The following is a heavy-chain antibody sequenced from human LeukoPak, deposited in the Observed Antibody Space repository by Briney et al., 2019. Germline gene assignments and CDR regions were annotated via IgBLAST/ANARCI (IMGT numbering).Heavy chain of an antibody. Sequence: GGSLRLSCAASGFTFINYAMNWVRQAPGEGLEWVSALSFSGLTTYYADSVRGRFTISRDSSKSTLYLQMNSLRAEDTALYYCARPTSGWYAGGFDYWGQGILVTVSS. V-gene: IGHV3-23*01. J-gene: IGHJ4*02. CDR3: ARPTSGWYAGGFDY. CDR1: GFTFINYA. CDR2: LSFSGLTT. D-gene: IGHD6-19*01.